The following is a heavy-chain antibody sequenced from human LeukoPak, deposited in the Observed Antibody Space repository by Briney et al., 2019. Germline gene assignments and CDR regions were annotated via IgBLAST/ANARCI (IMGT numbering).Heavy chain of an antibody. D-gene: IGHD1-1*01. CDR3: ARDHNYAFDN. CDR2: IGISSGNT. Sequence: GGSLRLSCTASGFPFSDYSMNWVRQAPGKGLEWISYIGISSGNTKYADSVKGRFTISADNTKNSLYVQMNSLRVEDTAVYYCARDHNYAFDNRGQGTLVSVSS. J-gene: IGHJ4*02. V-gene: IGHV3-48*04. CDR1: GFPFSDYS.